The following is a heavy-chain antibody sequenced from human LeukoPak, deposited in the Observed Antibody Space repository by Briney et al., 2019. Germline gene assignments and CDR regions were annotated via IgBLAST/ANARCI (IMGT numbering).Heavy chain of an antibody. J-gene: IGHJ4*02. D-gene: IGHD6-13*01. CDR2: ISYDGSNK. Sequence: GRSLRLSCAASGFTFSNYAMHWVRQAPGKGLEWVAGISYDGSNKYYADSVKGRFTISRDNSRNTLYLQMNSLRAEDTAVYYCAKDAAGPEYWGQGTLVTVSS. V-gene: IGHV3-30-3*01. CDR1: GFTFSNYA. CDR3: AKDAAGPEY.